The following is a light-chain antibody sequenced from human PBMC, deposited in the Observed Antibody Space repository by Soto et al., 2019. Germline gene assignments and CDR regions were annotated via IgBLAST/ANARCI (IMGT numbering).Light chain of an antibody. CDR2: GAS. CDR1: QDITNY. Sequence: IQMTKSPSSLSASVGDRVTITCQASQDITNYLSWYQQKPGKAPKLLIYGASNLQTGVPSRFSGGGSGTDFTLSIRGLQPEDIATYYCQHYGDFPFTFGPGTKVEI. V-gene: IGKV1-33*01. CDR3: QHYGDFPFT. J-gene: IGKJ3*01.